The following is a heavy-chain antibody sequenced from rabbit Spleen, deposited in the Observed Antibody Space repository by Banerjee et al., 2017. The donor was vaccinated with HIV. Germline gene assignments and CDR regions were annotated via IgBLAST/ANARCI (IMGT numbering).Heavy chain of an antibody. CDR2: IEPIFGNT. J-gene: IGHJ4*01. V-gene: IGHV1S47*01. Sequence: QEQLVESGGGLVQPGGSLKLSCKASGFDFTNYGVTWVRQAPGKGLEWIGYIEPIFGNTYYATWVNGRFTISSDNAQNTVDLQMTSLTAADRATYFCARDLLGVIGWNFYLWGPGTLVTVS. CDR1: GFDFTNYG. CDR3: ARDLLGVIGWNFYL. D-gene: IGHD1-1*01.